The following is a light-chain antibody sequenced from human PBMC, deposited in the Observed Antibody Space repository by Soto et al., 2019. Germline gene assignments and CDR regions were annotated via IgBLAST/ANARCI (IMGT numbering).Light chain of an antibody. Sequence: DVVLTQTPLSSPVTLGQPASISCRSSQSLVYSDGNTYLSWLQQRPGQPPRLLIYQISNRFSGVPDRFSGNGAGTDFTLKISRVAAEDVGVYYCMQFAHFPRTFGQGTKVEI. J-gene: IGKJ1*01. V-gene: IGKV2-24*01. CDR3: MQFAHFPRT. CDR1: QSLVYSDGNTY. CDR2: QIS.